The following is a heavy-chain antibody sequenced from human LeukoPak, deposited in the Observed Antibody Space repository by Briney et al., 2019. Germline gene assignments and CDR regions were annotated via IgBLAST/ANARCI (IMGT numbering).Heavy chain of an antibody. CDR1: GFTFDDYG. D-gene: IGHD3-22*01. CDR2: INWNGGST. Sequence: PGGSLRLSCAASGFTFDDYGMSWVRQAPGKGLEWVSGINWNGGSTGYADSVKGRFTISRDNAKNSLYLQMNSLRAEDTALYHCARSSLDGKYYYDSKVDYWHFDLWGRGTLVTVSS. V-gene: IGHV3-20*01. CDR3: ARSSLDGKYYYDSKVDYWHFDL. J-gene: IGHJ2*01.